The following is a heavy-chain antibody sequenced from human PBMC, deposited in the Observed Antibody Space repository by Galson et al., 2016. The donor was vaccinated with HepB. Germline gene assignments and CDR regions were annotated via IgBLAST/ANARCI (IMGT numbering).Heavy chain of an antibody. V-gene: IGHV3-48*02. Sequence: SLRLSCAASGFTFSNSGVNWVRQAPGKGLQWVSYISSALSPIYYADSVMGRFSISRDNAKNSVYLQTNSLRDEDTAVYYCARELVRSAFDLWGQGTMVTVSS. CDR3: ARELVRSAFDL. CDR2: ISSALSPI. J-gene: IGHJ3*01. CDR1: GFTFSNSG. D-gene: IGHD1-26*01.